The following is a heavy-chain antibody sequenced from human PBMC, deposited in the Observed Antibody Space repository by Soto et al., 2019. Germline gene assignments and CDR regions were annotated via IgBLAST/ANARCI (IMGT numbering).Heavy chain of an antibody. CDR2: ISYDGSNK. Sequence: GGSLRLSCAASGFTFSSYAMHWVRPAPGKGLEWVAVISYDGSNKYYADSVKGRFTISRDNSKNTLYLQMNSLRAEDTAVYYCARDSAFGPDYYYYGMDVWGQGTTVTVSS. CDR1: GFTFSSYA. J-gene: IGHJ6*02. V-gene: IGHV3-30-3*01. D-gene: IGHD3-10*01. CDR3: ARDSAFGPDYYYYGMDV.